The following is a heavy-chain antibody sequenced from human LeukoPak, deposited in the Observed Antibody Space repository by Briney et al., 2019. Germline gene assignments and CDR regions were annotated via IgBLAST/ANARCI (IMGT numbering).Heavy chain of an antibody. J-gene: IGHJ4*02. D-gene: IGHD6-13*01. CDR1: GYTLTRYY. CDR2: INPRGGSR. Sequence: ASVTVSCKASGYTLTRYYMHWVRQAPGQEVEWMGIINPRGGSRSYAQKIQGSVTTTREITTSTVYMELSSMRSEDTAVYYCAGDLGIRGVRIAADGKGFDYWGQGTMVTVSS. CDR3: AGDLGIRGVRIAADGKGFDY. V-gene: IGHV1-46*01.